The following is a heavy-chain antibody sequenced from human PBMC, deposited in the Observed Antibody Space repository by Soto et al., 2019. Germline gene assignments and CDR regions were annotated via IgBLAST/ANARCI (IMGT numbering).Heavy chain of an antibody. J-gene: IGHJ6*02. CDR3: ARDQSFDRTYYYGIDV. V-gene: IGHV1-18*01. CDR1: GYPFTQYG. CDR2: ISPVNGNT. Sequence: QVQLVQSGAEVKKPGASVRVSCKSSGYPFTQYGITWIRQAPGQGLEWMGWISPVNGNTNYGQTLQGRVHLTTETSTSTVYMELRRLRSDDTAVYYCARDQSFDRTYYYGIDVWVQGTTVTVSS. D-gene: IGHD3-16*01.